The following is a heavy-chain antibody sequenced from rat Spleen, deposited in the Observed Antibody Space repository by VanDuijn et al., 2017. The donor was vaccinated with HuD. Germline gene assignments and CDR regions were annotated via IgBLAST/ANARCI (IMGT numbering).Heavy chain of an antibody. V-gene: IGHV5S23*01. Sequence: EVQLVESGGGLVQPGRSLKLSCAASGFTFSNYDMAWVRQAPTKGLEWVASLRTGGGNTYYRDSVKGRFPISRDNAKSTLYLQMDSLRSEDTATYYCARHYGGYSEYVMDAWGQGASVTVSS. D-gene: IGHD1-11*01. CDR2: LRTGGGNT. CDR3: ARHYGGYSEYVMDA. CDR1: GFTFSNYD. J-gene: IGHJ4*01.